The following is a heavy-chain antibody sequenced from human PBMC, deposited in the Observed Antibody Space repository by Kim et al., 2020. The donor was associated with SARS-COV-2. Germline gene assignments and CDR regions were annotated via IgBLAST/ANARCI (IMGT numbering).Heavy chain of an antibody. V-gene: IGHV1-18*01. CDR2: ISAYNGNT. J-gene: IGHJ4*02. CDR1: GYTFTSYG. CDR3: ARDTRYLHGSGSYRACYFDY. D-gene: IGHD3-10*01. Sequence: ASVKVSCKASGYTFTSYGISWVRQAPGQGLECMGWISAYNGNTNYAQKLQGRVTMTTDTSTSTAYMELRSLRSDDTAVYYCARDTRYLHGSGSYRACYFDYWGQGTLVTVSS.